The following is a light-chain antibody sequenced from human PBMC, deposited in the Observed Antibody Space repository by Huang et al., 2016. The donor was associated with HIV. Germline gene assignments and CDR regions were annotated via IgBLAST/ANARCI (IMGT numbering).Light chain of an antibody. V-gene: IGKV3-15*01. CDR3: QQYNNWPPLT. Sequence: EVVMTQSPNTLSVSPGERAPLSCRASQSISSNLAWYQQKPGQAPRLLIYRASARAAGVPARFSGSGSGTEFTLTSSSLQSEDCAIYYCQQYNNWPPLTFGGGTKVEI. CDR1: QSISSN. CDR2: RAS. J-gene: IGKJ4*01.